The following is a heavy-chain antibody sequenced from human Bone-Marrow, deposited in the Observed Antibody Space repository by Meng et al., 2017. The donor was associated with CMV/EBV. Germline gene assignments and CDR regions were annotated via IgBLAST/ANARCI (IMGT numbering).Heavy chain of an antibody. CDR3: ASILWPEVGP. J-gene: IGHJ5*02. CDR2: IYSSGSP. CDR1: GGSISSSSYY. Sequence: SETLSLTCNVSGGSISSSSYYWGWIRQPPGKALEWIGRIYSSGSPYYNPSLKSRVTISVDTSKNQFSLKLSSVTAADTAVYYCASILWPEVGPWGQGTLVTVSS. D-gene: IGHD3-10*01. V-gene: IGHV4-39*01.